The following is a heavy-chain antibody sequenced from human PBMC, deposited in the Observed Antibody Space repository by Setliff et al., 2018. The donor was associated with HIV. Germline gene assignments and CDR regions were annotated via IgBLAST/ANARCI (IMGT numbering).Heavy chain of an antibody. CDR2: INAGNGNT. CDR3: ATWGGSPDGYFYYYMDV. CDR1: GYTFTSYA. J-gene: IGHJ6*03. V-gene: IGHV1-3*01. D-gene: IGHD1-26*01. Sequence: ASVKVSCKASGYTFTSYAMHWVRQAPGQRLEWMGWINAGNGNTKYSQRFQGRVTITRDTSASTAYMELSRLRSDDTAVYYCATWGGSPDGYFYYYMDVWGKGTTVTVSS.